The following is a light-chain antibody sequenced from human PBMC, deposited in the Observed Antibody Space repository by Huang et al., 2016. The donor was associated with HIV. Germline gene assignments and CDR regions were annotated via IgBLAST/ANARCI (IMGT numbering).Light chain of an antibody. CDR2: AAS. Sequence: AVQLTQSPSSLSASVGDTVIISCRASQDIGTSLAWYQQRTGRAPKLRISAASPLQTGVPSRFSGDSAGTYFSLFITNLQPEDFATYYCQQLHTYPITFGQGTRLDIK. CDR3: QQLHTYPIT. CDR1: QDIGTS. V-gene: IGKV1-13*02. J-gene: IGKJ5*01.